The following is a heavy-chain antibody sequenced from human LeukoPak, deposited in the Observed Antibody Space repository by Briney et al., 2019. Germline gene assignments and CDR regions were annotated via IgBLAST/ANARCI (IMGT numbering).Heavy chain of an antibody. D-gene: IGHD1-1*01. CDR1: GGSISSYY. Sequence: ETLSLTCTASGGSISSYYWSWVRQPPGKGLGWIGYIYYSGNTNYNPSLKSRLTMSADRSRNQFSLNLNSVTAADTAVYYCARINWNYFDYWGQGILVTVSS. CDR2: IYYSGNT. V-gene: IGHV4-59*08. CDR3: ARINWNYFDY. J-gene: IGHJ4*02.